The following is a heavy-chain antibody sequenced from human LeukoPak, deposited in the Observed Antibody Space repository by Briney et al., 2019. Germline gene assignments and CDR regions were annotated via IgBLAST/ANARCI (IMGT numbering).Heavy chain of an antibody. CDR3: ARWARATDAFDI. Sequence: SETLFLTCTVSGGSISSYYWSWIRQPPGKGLEWIGYIYYSGSTNYNPSLKSRATISVDTSKNQFSLKLSSVTAADTAVYYCARWARATDAFDIWGQGTMVTVSS. CDR2: IYYSGST. J-gene: IGHJ3*02. V-gene: IGHV4-59*01. CDR1: GGSISSYY.